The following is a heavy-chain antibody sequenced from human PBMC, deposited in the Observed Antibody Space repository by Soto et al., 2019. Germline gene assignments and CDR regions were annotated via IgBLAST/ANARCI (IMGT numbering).Heavy chain of an antibody. J-gene: IGHJ5*02. D-gene: IGHD1-26*01. CDR2: ISSSGGT. V-gene: IGHV4-4*02. CDR1: GGSISSSNW. CDR3: ARHDVSYHGPGWFDP. Sequence: SETLSLTCAVSGGSISSSNWWSWVRQPPGKGLEWIGEISSSGGTYDNPSLESRVTISVDMSKNQFSLKLSSVTAADTAVYYCARHDVSYHGPGWFDPWGQGTLVTVSS.